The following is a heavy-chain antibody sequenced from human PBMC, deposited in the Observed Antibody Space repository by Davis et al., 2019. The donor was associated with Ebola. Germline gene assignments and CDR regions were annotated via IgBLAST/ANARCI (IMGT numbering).Heavy chain of an antibody. Sequence: SVKVSCKASADTFNNYIINWVRQAPGQGLEWMGRIIPIIGIPRYAQAFQGRGTINADKSTSTAYMELSSLSVEDTAVYSCAITGSEDTGINSNSNNYGMEVWGQGTTVTVSS. J-gene: IGHJ6*02. CDR3: AITGSEDTGINSNSNNYGMEV. CDR1: ADTFNNYI. CDR2: IIPIIGIP. D-gene: IGHD5-18*01. V-gene: IGHV1-69*02.